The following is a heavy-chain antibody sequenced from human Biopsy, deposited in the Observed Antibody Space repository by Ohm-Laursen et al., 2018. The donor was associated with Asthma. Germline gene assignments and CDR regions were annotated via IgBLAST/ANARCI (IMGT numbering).Heavy chain of an antibody. V-gene: IGHV3-30*18. J-gene: IGHJ4*02. Sequence: SLRLSCAAPGFTFSNYGMHWVRQAPGKGLDWVAVISFDGSNKNYTDSVRGRFTISRDNSRNTLHLQMNSLRAEDTAVYYCAKDVFPGWELRRGPDYWGQGTLVTVSS. D-gene: IGHD1-26*01. CDR3: AKDVFPGWELRRGPDY. CDR1: GFTFSNYG. CDR2: ISFDGSNK.